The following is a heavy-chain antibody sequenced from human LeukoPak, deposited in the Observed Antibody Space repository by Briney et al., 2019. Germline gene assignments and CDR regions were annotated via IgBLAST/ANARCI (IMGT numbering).Heavy chain of an antibody. J-gene: IGHJ6*02. CDR2: INPSGGST. CDR3: ARDFWSGGCMDV. V-gene: IGHV1-46*01. Sequence: ASVKVSCKASGYTFTSYYMHWVRQAPGQGLEWMGIINPSGGSTSYAQKFQSRVTMTRDTSTSTVYMELSSLRSEDTAVYYCARDFWSGGCMDVWGQGTTVTVSS. CDR1: GYTFTSYY. D-gene: IGHD3-3*01.